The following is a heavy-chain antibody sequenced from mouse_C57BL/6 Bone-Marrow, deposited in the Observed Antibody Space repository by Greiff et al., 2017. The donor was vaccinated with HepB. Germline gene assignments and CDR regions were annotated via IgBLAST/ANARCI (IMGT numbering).Heavy chain of an antibody. CDR3: ARKNYGSSSLYYFDY. V-gene: IGHV5-17*01. D-gene: IGHD1-1*01. CDR1: GFTFSDYG. J-gene: IGHJ2*01. CDR2: ISNGSSTI. Sequence: EVQRVESGGGLVKPGGSLKLSCAASGFTFSDYGMHWVRQAPEKGLEWVAYISNGSSTIYYADKVKGRFTISRDNAKNTLFLQMTSLRSEDTAMYYCARKNYGSSSLYYFDYWGQGTTLTVSS.